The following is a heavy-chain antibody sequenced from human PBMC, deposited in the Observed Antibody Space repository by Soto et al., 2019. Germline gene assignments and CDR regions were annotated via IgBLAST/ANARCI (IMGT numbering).Heavy chain of an antibody. D-gene: IGHD3-10*01. CDR1: GGSITSGGHY. V-gene: IGHV4-31*03. CDR3: ARAVASGSEPFFDN. Sequence: QVQLQESGPGLLKPSQTLSLTCTVSGGSITSGGHYWIWIRQHPGKGPEWIGYIYYSGSTYYNPSLKSRVSISVDTSKNEFSLNLRSVTAADTAVYFCARAVASGSEPFFDNWGQGTLVTVSS. CDR2: IYYSGST. J-gene: IGHJ4*02.